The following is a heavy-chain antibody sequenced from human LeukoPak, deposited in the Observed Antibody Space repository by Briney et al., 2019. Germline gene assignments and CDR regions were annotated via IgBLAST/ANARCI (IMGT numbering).Heavy chain of an antibody. Sequence: GASVKVSCKASGYTFTGYYMHWVRQAPGQGLEWMGWINPNSDDTNYAQKLQGRVTMTRDTSISTAYMELSRLRSDDTAVYYCAPSAAEFYFDYWDEGTLVTVSS. J-gene: IGHJ4*02. CDR3: APSAAEFYFDY. CDR1: GYTFTGYY. D-gene: IGHD6-13*01. CDR2: INPNSDDT. V-gene: IGHV1-2*02.